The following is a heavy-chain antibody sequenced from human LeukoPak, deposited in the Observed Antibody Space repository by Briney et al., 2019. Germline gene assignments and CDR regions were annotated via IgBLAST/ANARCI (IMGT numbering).Heavy chain of an antibody. V-gene: IGHV3-23*01. CDR2: ISGSGGST. J-gene: IGHJ3*02. CDR3: AKVMGDIVATISAFDI. D-gene: IGHD5-12*01. Sequence: GGSLRLSCAASGFTFSSYAMSWVRQAPGKGLEWVSGISGSGGSTYYADSVTGRFTISRDNSKNTLYLQMNSLRAEDTAVYYCAKVMGDIVATISAFDIWGQGTMVTVSS. CDR1: GFTFSSYA.